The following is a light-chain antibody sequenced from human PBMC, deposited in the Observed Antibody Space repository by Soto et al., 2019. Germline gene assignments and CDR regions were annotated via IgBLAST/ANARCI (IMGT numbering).Light chain of an antibody. Sequence: EIVMTQSPATLSVSLGERATLSCRASQSVSSNLAWYQQKPGQAPRLLIYGASTRAPGIPARFSGSGSGTEFTLTISSLQSEDFAVYYCQQYNNWPSITFGQGTRLEIK. CDR1: QSVSSN. CDR2: GAS. V-gene: IGKV3-15*01. J-gene: IGKJ5*01. CDR3: QQYNNWPSIT.